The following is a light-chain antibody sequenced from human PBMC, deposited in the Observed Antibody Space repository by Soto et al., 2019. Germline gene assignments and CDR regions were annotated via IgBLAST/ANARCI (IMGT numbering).Light chain of an antibody. V-gene: IGKV3-20*01. CDR2: GAS. Sequence: EIVLTQSPGTLSLSPGERATLSCRASQSVSSSFLAWYQQKPGQAPRLLIYGASSRATGIPDRFSGSGSGTDFTLTSSRLDPEDFAVYYCQQYDTSPWTFGQGTKVEIK. CDR3: QQYDTSPWT. CDR1: QSVSSSF. J-gene: IGKJ1*01.